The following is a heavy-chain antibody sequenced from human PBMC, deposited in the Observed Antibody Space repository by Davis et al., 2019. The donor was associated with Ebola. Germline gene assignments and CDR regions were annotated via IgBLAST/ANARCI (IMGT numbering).Heavy chain of an antibody. Sequence: SETLSLTCAVHGGSFSGYYWSWIRQPQGKGLEWIGEMDHSGNTNYNPSLKSRVTISIDTSKKQISLNLTSVTAADTAVYYCARGQSGSDYSLWQYWGQGTLVTVSS. V-gene: IGHV4-34*01. D-gene: IGHD3-10*01. CDR1: GGSFSGYY. CDR2: MDHSGNT. J-gene: IGHJ4*02. CDR3: ARGQSGSDYSLWQY.